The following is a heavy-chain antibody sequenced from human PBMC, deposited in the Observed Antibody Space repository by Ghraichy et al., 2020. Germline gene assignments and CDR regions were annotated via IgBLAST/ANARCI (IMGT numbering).Heavy chain of an antibody. Sequence: ASVKVSCKASGYTFTSYGISWVRQAPGQGLEWMGWISAYNGNTNYAQKLQGRVTMTTDTSTSTAYMELRSLRSDDTAVYYCARDTGYYDSSGLNWFDPWGQGTLVTVSS. CDR3: ARDTGYYDSSGLNWFDP. J-gene: IGHJ5*02. CDR1: GYTFTSYG. CDR2: ISAYNGNT. V-gene: IGHV1-18*01. D-gene: IGHD3-22*01.